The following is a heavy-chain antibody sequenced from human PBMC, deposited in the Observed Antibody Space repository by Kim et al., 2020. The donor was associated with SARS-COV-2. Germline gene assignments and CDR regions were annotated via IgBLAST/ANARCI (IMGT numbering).Heavy chain of an antibody. V-gene: IGHV4-59*08. J-gene: IGHJ4*02. D-gene: IGHD1-26*01. Sequence: NYNPSLKSRVTISVDTSKNQFSLKLSSVTAADTAVYYCARRDPSGSYYDYWGQGTLVTVSS. CDR3: ARRDPSGSYYDY.